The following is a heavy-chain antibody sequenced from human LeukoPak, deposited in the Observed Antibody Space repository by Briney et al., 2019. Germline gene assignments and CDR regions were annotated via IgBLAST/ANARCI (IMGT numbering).Heavy chain of an antibody. J-gene: IGHJ6*02. Sequence: GEALKIFWWGSGYSFTSYCIGWVRQMAGKGAELRGRIITQDSDTKYSTPFEGQITTSVSHIINTAYVQWGRLRVSDTAMYSCAKFGIRGCSSSTRCYTSFFYYGIDVWGQGTTVTVSS. CDR2: IITQDSDT. D-gene: IGHD2-2*02. CDR1: GYSFTSYC. CDR3: AKFGIRGCSSSTRCYTSFFYYGIDV. V-gene: IGHV5-51*01.